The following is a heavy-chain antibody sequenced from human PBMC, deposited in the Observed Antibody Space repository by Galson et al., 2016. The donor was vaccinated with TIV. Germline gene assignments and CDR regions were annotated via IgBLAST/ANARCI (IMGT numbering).Heavy chain of an antibody. V-gene: IGHV4-31*11. J-gene: IGHJ3*01. CDR1: GGSINSAGYY. CDR3: ARLFFFDTRNVLVGAFDV. CDR2: IHSSGIT. Sequence: LTCDVSGGSINSAGYYWSWLRQQSGEGLEWIAYIHSSGITYHNPSLKSRVPLSVETSKSQFSLNLSSVTAADPAVYCCARLFFFDTRNVLVGAFDVWGHGTMVSVSS. D-gene: IGHD2-15*01.